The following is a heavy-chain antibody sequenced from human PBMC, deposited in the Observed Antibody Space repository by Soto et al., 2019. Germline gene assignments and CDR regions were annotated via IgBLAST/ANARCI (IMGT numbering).Heavy chain of an antibody. V-gene: IGHV5-51*01. CDR1: GYSFTIYW. Sequence: PGESLKISCKGSGYSFTIYWIGWVRQMPGKGLEWMGIIYPGDSDTRYSPSFQGQVTISADKSISTAYLQWSSLKASDTAMYYCATLRPYCGGDCRLDYWGQGTLVTVSS. CDR2: IYPGDSDT. CDR3: ATLRPYCGGDCRLDY. D-gene: IGHD2-21*02. J-gene: IGHJ4*02.